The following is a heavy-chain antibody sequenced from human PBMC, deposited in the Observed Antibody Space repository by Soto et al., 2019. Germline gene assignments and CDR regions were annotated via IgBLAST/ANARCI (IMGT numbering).Heavy chain of an antibody. CDR2: INHSGST. J-gene: IGHJ6*02. CDR1: GGSFSGYY. CDR3: ATLYSSSWYRYYYYYGMDV. Sequence: SETLSLTCAVYGGSFSGYYWSWIRQPPGKGLEWIGEINHSGSTNYNPSLKSRVTISVDTSKNQFSLKLSSVTAADTAVYYCATLYSSSWYRYYYYYGMDVWGQGTTVTVSS. D-gene: IGHD6-13*01. V-gene: IGHV4-34*01.